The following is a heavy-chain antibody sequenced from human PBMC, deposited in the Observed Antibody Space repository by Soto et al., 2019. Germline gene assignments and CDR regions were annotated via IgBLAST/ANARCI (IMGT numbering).Heavy chain of an antibody. V-gene: IGHV1-69*13. CDR2: IIPIFGTA. CDR3: ARQVGAVNYFDY. Sequence: ASVKVSCKASGGTFSNYAISWVRQAPGQGLEWVGVIIPIFGTANYAQKFQGRVTITADESTSTAYMELSSLRSEDTAVYYCARQVGAVNYFDYWGQGTLVTVSS. D-gene: IGHD1-26*01. CDR1: GGTFSNYA. J-gene: IGHJ4*02.